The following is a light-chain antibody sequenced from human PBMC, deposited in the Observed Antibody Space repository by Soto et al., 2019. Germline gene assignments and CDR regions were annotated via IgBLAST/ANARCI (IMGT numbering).Light chain of an antibody. Sequence: DIHMTHSPSTLSASLGDMVTITFRASQSISGWLAWYQQKPGKAPKLLIYDASSLESGVPSRFSGSGSGTEFTLTITSLQPDDFATYYCQQYNSYPWTFGQGTKVDIK. CDR1: QSISGW. V-gene: IGKV1-5*01. CDR3: QQYNSYPWT. CDR2: DAS. J-gene: IGKJ1*01.